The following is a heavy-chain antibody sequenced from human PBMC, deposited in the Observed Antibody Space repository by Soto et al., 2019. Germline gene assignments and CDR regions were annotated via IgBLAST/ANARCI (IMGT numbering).Heavy chain of an antibody. CDR3: ARRYSGYGDY. CDR2: IYYSGST. Sequence: SETLSLTCTVSGGSISSYYWSWIRQPPGKGLEWIGYIYYSGSTYYNPSLKSRVTISVDTSKNQFSLKLSSVTAADTAVYYCARRYSGYGDYWGQGTLVTVSS. V-gene: IGHV4-59*08. CDR1: GGSISSYY. J-gene: IGHJ4*02. D-gene: IGHD5-12*01.